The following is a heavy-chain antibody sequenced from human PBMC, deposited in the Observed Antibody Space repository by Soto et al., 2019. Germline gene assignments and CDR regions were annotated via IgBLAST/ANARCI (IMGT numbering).Heavy chain of an antibody. CDR3: AKTSSYFDDYHNTGYSSEDY. V-gene: IGHV3-30*18. D-gene: IGHD3-9*01. CDR1: GLPFNDFG. J-gene: IGHJ4*01. CDR2: ISHDGKNK. Sequence: GGSLRLSCTVSGLPFNDFGLHWVRQTPGKGLEWVAIISHDGKNKLYADSVKGRFTVSRDNSRNTLYLQMTRLGSADTALYFCAKTSSYFDDYHNTGYSSEDYWGRGTMVTVSS.